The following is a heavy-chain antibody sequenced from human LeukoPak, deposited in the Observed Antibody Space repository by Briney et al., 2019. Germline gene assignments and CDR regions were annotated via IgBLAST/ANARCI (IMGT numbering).Heavy chain of an antibody. V-gene: IGHV3-7*01. Sequence: PGGSLRLSCAASGFTLSNFWMTWVRQSPGKGLEWVAIIKYDGSVKYYVDSVKGRFTISRDNANNSLYLQMSSLRAEDTAVYYCARGGHRQTQFWGQGTLVTVSS. CDR1: GFTLSNFW. CDR3: ARGGHRQTQF. CDR2: IKYDGSVK. J-gene: IGHJ4*02. D-gene: IGHD4-11*01.